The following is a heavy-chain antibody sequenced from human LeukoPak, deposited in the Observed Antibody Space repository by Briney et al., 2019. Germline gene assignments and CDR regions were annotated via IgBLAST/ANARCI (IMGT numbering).Heavy chain of an antibody. V-gene: IGHV4-59*01. J-gene: IGHJ3*02. D-gene: IGHD6-13*01. Sequence: SETLSLTCTVSGGSISGFYWSWIRQSPGKGLEWIGYISNSGSSGSTNYNPSLKSRVTISVDTSKNQFSLKLSSVTAADTAVYYCARDGLGAAHSDEDAFDIWGQGTMVTVSS. CDR2: ISNSGSSGST. CDR1: GGSISGFY. CDR3: ARDGLGAAHSDEDAFDI.